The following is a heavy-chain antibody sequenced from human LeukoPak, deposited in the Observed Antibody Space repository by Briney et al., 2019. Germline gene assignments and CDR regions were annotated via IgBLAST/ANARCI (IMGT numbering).Heavy chain of an antibody. CDR2: ISYDGSNN. CDR1: GFTFSSYP. Sequence: GKSLRLSCAASGFTFSSYPMHWVRQTPGKGLEWVAIISYDGSNNYYADSVKGRFIGYRDNSKNTLFLEMNSLRPEDTAVYYCARDAGDILTGYFKYYFDYWGQGTLVTVSS. CDR3: ARDAGDILTGYFKYYFDY. V-gene: IGHV3-30*01. D-gene: IGHD3-9*01. J-gene: IGHJ4*02.